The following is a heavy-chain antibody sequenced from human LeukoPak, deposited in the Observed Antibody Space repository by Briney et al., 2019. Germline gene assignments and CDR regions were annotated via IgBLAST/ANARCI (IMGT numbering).Heavy chain of an antibody. J-gene: IGHJ4*02. CDR3: ARTVAVAETDY. CDR2: IWYDGSNK. V-gene: IGHV3-33*01. CDR1: GFTFSSYG. D-gene: IGHD6-19*01. Sequence: GGSLRLSCAASGFTFSSYGMHWVRQAPGKGLEWVAVIWYDGSNKYYADSVKGRFTISRDNSKNTLYLQMNSLRAEDTAVYYCARTVAVAETDYWGQGTLVTVSS.